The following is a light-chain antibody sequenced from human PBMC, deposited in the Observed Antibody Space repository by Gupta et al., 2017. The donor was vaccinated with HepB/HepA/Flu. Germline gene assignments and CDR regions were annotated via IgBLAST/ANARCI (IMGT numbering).Light chain of an antibody. V-gene: IGKV1-39*01. J-gene: IGKJ1*01. Sequence: DIQMTQSPSSLSATVRDRVTISCRASQSISYYLNWYQQKPGKAPKLLIYAASTLQSGVPSRFSGSGSGTDFTLTISSLQPEDFATYYCQQRDSTPWTFGQGTKVEIK. CDR3: QQRDSTPWT. CDR2: AAS. CDR1: QSISYY.